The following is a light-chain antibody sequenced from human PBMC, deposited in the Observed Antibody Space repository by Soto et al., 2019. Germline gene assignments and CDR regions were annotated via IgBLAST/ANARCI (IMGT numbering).Light chain of an antibody. J-gene: IGKJ4*01. CDR3: QQSYSTLLLT. Sequence: IQMTKSPSTLSASVGYIFSISFRASQSISSWLAWYQQKPGKAPKLLIYAASSLQSGVPSRFSGSGSGTDFTLTISSLQPEDFATYYCQQSYSTLLLTFGGGTKVDI. CDR2: AAS. V-gene: IGKV1-39*01. CDR1: QSISSW.